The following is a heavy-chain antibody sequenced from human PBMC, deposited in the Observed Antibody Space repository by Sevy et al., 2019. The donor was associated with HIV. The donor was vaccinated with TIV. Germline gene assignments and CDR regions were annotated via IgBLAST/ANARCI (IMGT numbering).Heavy chain of an antibody. V-gene: IGHV1-18*01. Sequence: ASVKVSCKASGYRFTSYGISWVRQAHGQGLEWMGWIDTYNGKTNYAQKFQDRVTVTTDTSTSTAYMELRSLRSDDTAIYYCARDKSVQVVYGVIRNFYGMDAWGQGTTVTVSS. CDR1: GYRFTSYG. J-gene: IGHJ6*02. D-gene: IGHD2-8*02. CDR3: ARDKSVQVVYGVIRNFYGMDA. CDR2: IDTYNGKT.